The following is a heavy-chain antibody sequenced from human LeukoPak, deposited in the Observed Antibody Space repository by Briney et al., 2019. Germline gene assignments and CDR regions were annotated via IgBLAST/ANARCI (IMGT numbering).Heavy chain of an antibody. CDR2: ISGSGANI. J-gene: IGHJ4*02. CDR3: AKDHPISYKPEYYYDISTYLFDY. V-gene: IGHV3-23*01. CDR1: GFTFSTFA. Sequence: GGSLRLSCAASGFTFSTFAMSWVRQAPGKGLEWVSGISGSGANIYYADSVKGRFTISRDNSKNTLYLQMNSLRAEDTAVYYCAKDHPISYKPEYYYDISTYLFDYWGQGTLVTVSS. D-gene: IGHD3-22*01.